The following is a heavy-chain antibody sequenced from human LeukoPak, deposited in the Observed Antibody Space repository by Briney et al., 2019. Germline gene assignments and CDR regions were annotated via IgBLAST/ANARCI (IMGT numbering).Heavy chain of an antibody. Sequence: SETLSLTCAVYGGSFSGYYWSWIRQPPGEGLEWIGEINHSGSTNYNPSLKSRVTISVDTSKNQFSLKLSSVTAADTAVYYCARIPSDNWFDPWGQGTLVTVSS. CDR3: ARIPSDNWFDP. CDR2: INHSGST. D-gene: IGHD3-3*01. V-gene: IGHV4-34*01. CDR1: GGSFSGYY. J-gene: IGHJ5*02.